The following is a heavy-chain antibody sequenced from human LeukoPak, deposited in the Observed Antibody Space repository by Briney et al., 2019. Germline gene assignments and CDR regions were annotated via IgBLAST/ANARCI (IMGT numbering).Heavy chain of an antibody. CDR2: ISSGGGSI. CDR1: EFTFSNYA. CDR3: ASSPLAARPKLDY. V-gene: IGHV3-23*01. Sequence: SGGSLRLSCAASEFTFSNYAMNWVRQAPGKRPEWVSGISSGGGSIYYADSVKGRFTISRDNSKNTLYLQMNSLRAEDTAVYYCASSPLAARPKLDYWGQGTLVTASS. D-gene: IGHD6-6*01. J-gene: IGHJ4*02.